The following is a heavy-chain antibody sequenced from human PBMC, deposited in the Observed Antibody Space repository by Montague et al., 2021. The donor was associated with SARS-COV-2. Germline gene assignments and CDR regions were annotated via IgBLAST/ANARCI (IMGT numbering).Heavy chain of an antibody. CDR2: IYTSGST. Sequence: TLSLTCTVSGGSISSGSYYWSWIRQPAGKGLEWIGRIYTSGSTNYNPSLKSRVTISVDTSKNQSSLKLSSVTAADTAVYYCAREGGITIFGVVILYYFDYWGQGTLVTVSS. D-gene: IGHD3-3*01. J-gene: IGHJ4*02. CDR3: AREGGITIFGVVILYYFDY. CDR1: GGSISSGSYY. V-gene: IGHV4-61*02.